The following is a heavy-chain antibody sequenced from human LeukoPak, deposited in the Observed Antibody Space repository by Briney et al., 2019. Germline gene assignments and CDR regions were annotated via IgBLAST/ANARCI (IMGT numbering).Heavy chain of an antibody. V-gene: IGHV3-23*01. CDR2: ISNGKT. CDR1: GFPFSSHA. D-gene: IGHD2-15*01. J-gene: IGHJ5*02. CDR3: VREAGYCAPVCVKTNWFDP. Sequence: PGGSQRLSCAASGFPFSSHAMSWVRQPPGKGLEWVAAISNGKTYYADSVRGRFAISRDDSTNTVYLHMNSLRDEDTALYHCVREAGYCAPVCVKTNWFDPWGQGTLVTVSS.